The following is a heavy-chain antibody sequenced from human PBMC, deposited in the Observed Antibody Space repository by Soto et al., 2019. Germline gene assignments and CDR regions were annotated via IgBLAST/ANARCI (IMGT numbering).Heavy chain of an antibody. J-gene: IGHJ4*02. CDR3: AHRHFNKVAYFDF. CDR1: GFSLSTIGVG. CDR2: VYWNDDK. Sequence: QITLKESGPTLVNPTRTLTLTCTVSGFSLSTIGVGVGWIRQPPGKALEWLAIVYWNDDKRYSPSLENRLTIARDVSKNQVVLTMTNMDPVDTATYYCAHRHFNKVAYFDFWGQGTLVTVSS. V-gene: IGHV2-5*01.